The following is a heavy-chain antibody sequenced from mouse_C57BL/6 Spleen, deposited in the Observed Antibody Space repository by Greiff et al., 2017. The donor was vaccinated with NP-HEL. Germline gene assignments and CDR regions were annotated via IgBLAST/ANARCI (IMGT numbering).Heavy chain of an antibody. CDR1: GYTFTSYW. CDR3: ARDYGSSLYAMDY. CDR2: IDPSDSYT. Sequence: QVQLQQPGAELVMPGASVKLSCKASGYTFTSYWMHWVKQRPGQGLEWIGEIDPSDSYTNYNQKFKGKSTLTLDKSSSTAYMQLSSLTSEDSAVYYCARDYGSSLYAMDYWGQGTSVTVSS. J-gene: IGHJ4*01. V-gene: IGHV1-69*01. D-gene: IGHD1-1*01.